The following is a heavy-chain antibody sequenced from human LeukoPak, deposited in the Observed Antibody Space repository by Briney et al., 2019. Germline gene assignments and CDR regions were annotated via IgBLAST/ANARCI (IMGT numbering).Heavy chain of an antibody. CDR3: ARGAAYGSGSYYVDY. CDR1: GFTFSSYE. D-gene: IGHD3-10*01. CDR2: ISSSGSTI. V-gene: IGHV3-48*03. Sequence: GGSLRLSCAASGFTFSSYEMNWVRQAPGRGLEWVSYISSSGSTIYYADSVKGRFTISRDNAKNSLYLQMNSLRAEDTAVYYCARGAAYGSGSYYVDYWGQGTLVTVSS. J-gene: IGHJ4*02.